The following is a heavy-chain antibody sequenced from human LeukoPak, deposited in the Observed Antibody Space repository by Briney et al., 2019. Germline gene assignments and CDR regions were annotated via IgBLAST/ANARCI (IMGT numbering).Heavy chain of an antibody. Sequence: SETLSLTCTVSGGSISTTTYLWGWVRQPPGTGLEWVATISYTGRTYYNPFLKSRVTISQNTSKNQFSLKLRSVTAADTAVYYCARGLDNWNVYIFDNWGLGTLVTVSS. CDR2: ISYTGRT. CDR1: GGSISTTTYL. J-gene: IGHJ4*02. D-gene: IGHD1-20*01. V-gene: IGHV4-39*07. CDR3: ARGLDNWNVYIFDN.